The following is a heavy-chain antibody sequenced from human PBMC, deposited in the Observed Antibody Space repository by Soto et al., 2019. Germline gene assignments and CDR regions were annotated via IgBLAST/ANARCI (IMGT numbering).Heavy chain of an antibody. Sequence: EVQMLESGGGLVQPGGSLRLSCAASGFTFSSYAMSWVRQAPGKGLEWVSAISGSGGSTYYADSVKGRFTISRDNSKNTLYLQMNSMRAEDTAVYYCAKTPPPYGYPDYWGQGTLVTVSS. V-gene: IGHV3-23*01. D-gene: IGHD4-17*01. J-gene: IGHJ4*02. CDR2: ISGSGGST. CDR3: AKTPPPYGYPDY. CDR1: GFTFSSYA.